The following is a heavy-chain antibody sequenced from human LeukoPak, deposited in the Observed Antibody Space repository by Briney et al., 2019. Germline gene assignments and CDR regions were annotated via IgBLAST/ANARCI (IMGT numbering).Heavy chain of an antibody. CDR1: GGSFSGYY. J-gene: IGHJ5*02. CDR3: ASVYDSSGYWFDP. CDR2: INHSGST. D-gene: IGHD3-22*01. Sequence: SETLSLTCAVYGGSFSGYYWSWIRQPPGKGLEWIGEINHSGSTNYNPSLKSRVTISVDTSKNQFSLKLGSVTAADTAVYYCASVYDSSGYWFDPWGQGTLVTVSS. V-gene: IGHV4-34*01.